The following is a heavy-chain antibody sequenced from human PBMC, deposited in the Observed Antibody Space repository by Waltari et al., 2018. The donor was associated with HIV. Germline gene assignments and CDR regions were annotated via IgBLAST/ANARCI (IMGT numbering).Heavy chain of an antibody. CDR1: GLTFRDVW. Sequence: EVQLVESGGGLVKPGGSLRLSCEVSGLTFRDVWMSWVRQAPGKGLKEFGHIKSAAAGGTTDYAVPERGRFTISRDDSKNKLYLQLNSLTTEDTAMYYCTTGSVGGVFGHFDCWGQGTLVTVSA. CDR2: IKSAAAGGTT. V-gene: IGHV3-15*01. D-gene: IGHD3-16*01. J-gene: IGHJ4*02. CDR3: TTGSVGGVFGHFDC.